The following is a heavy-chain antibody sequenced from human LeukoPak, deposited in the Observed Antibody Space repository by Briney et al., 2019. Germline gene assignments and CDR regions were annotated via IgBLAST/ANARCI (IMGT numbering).Heavy chain of an antibody. CDR1: GFTFSRNW. J-gene: IGHJ4*02. CDR2: IKQDGSET. V-gene: IGHV3-7*03. CDR3: AGRWFEY. D-gene: IGHD3-16*01. Sequence: GGSLRLSCTSSGFTFSRNWMSWVRQAPGKGLEWVANIKQDGSETYYVDSVKGRFTISRDNVNDSLYLQMNSLRAEDTAAYYCAGRWFEYWGQGTLVTVSS.